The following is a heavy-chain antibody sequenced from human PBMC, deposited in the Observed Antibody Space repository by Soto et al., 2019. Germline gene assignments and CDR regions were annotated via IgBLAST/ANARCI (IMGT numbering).Heavy chain of an antibody. V-gene: IGHV2-5*02. CDR3: AHRLYYYDSSGYYYSYFDY. D-gene: IGHD3-22*01. J-gene: IGHJ4*02. CDR1: GFSLSTSGVG. Sequence: QITLKESGPTLVKPTQTLTLTCTFSGFSLSTSGVGVGWIRQPPGKALEWLALIYWDDDKRYSPSLKSRLTITKDTSKNQLVLTMTNMDPVDTATYYCAHRLYYYDSSGYYYSYFDYWGQGTLVTVSS. CDR2: IYWDDDK.